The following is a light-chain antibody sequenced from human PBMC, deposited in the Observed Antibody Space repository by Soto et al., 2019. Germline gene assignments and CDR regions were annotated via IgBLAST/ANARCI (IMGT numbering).Light chain of an antibody. CDR3: SSYVGSDTVV. CDR1: SSDIGGYNY. V-gene: IGLV2-8*01. Sequence: QSALTQPPSASGSTGQSVTISCTGASSDIGGYNYVSWYQQHPGKAPKVMIYEVSKRPSGVPDRFSGSKSGNTASLTVSGLQAEDAADYYCSSYVGSDTVVFGGGTKVTV. J-gene: IGLJ2*01. CDR2: EVS.